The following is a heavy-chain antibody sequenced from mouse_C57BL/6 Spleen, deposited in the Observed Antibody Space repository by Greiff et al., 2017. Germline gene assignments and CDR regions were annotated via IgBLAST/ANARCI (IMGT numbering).Heavy chain of an antibody. V-gene: IGHV1-69*01. Sequence: QVQLQQPGAELVMPGASVKLSCKASGYTFTSYWMHWVKQRPGQGLEWIGEIDPSDSYTKYNQKFKGKSTLTVDKSSSTAYMQLSSLTSEDSAVYYCARVTAQASWFAYWGQGTLVTVSA. J-gene: IGHJ3*01. D-gene: IGHD3-2*02. CDR1: GYTFTSYW. CDR2: IDPSDSYT. CDR3: ARVTAQASWFAY.